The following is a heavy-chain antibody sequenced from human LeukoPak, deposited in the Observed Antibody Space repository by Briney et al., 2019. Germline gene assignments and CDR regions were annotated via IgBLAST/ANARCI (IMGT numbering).Heavy chain of an antibody. J-gene: IGHJ4*02. CDR3: ARGQVSDDCGGASCYRPDY. CDR1: GYTFTSFD. D-gene: IGHD2-15*01. V-gene: IGHV1-8*01. CDR2: MNPHSGNT. Sequence: ASVKVSCRTSGYTFTSFDINWVRQATGQGLEWMGWMNPHSGNTGYAQQFQGRVAMTTDTSINTAYLELSSLRSDDTAVYYCARGQVSDDCGGASCYRPDYWGQGTLVTVSS.